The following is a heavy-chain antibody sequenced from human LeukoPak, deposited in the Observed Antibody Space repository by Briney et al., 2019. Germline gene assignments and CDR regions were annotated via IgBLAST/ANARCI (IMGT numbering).Heavy chain of an antibody. CDR2: ISGNGDST. Sequence: PGGSLRLSCSVSGFTFISYSMTWVRQAPGKGLEWVSSISGNGDSTYYADSVKGRFTISRDSSKDTLYLQMNSLRVDDTAVYYCAGQWLRLGAIDYWGQGTLVSVSS. V-gene: IGHV3-23*01. CDR1: GFTFISYS. CDR3: AGQWLRLGAIDY. J-gene: IGHJ4*02. D-gene: IGHD5-12*01.